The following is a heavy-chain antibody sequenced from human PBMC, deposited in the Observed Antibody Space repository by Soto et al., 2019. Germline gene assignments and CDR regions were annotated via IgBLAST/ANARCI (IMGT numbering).Heavy chain of an antibody. J-gene: IGHJ5*02. V-gene: IGHV4-39*01. CDR1: GGSISSSSYY. Sequence: SEPLSLTCTVSGGSISSSSYYWGWIRQPPGKGLEWIGSIYYSGSTYYNPSLKSRVTISVDTSKNQFSLKLSSVTAADTAVYYCARQGDLGGYCSGGTCYSFRGWFDPWGQGTLVTVSS. CDR2: IYYSGST. D-gene: IGHD2-15*01. CDR3: ARQGDLGGYCSGGTCYSFRGWFDP.